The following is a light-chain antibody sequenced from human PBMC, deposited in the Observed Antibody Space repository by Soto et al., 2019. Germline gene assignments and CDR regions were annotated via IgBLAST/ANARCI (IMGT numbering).Light chain of an antibody. V-gene: IGLV1-44*01. CDR1: SSSIGSNT. J-gene: IGLJ2*01. CDR2: SND. Sequence: QSVLTQPPSASGTPGQRVTISCSGSSSSIGSNTVNWYQQLPGTAPKLLIYSNDQRPSGVPDRFSGSKSGTSASLAISGLQSDDESDYYCAAWDDSLNGLVFGGGTKLTV. CDR3: AAWDDSLNGLV.